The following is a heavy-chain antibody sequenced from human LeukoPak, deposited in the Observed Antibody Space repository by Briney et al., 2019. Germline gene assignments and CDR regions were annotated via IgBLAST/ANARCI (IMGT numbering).Heavy chain of an antibody. Sequence: GGSLRLSCAASGFTFSSYGMHWVRRAPGKRLEWVAVIWYDGSNKYYADSVKGRCTISRDNSKNTLYLQMNSLRAEDTAVYYCARDEVSCFDYWAREPWSPSPQ. J-gene: IGHJ4*02. V-gene: IGHV3-33*01. CDR3: ARDEVSCFDY. CDR1: GFTFSSYG. D-gene: IGHD6-6*01. CDR2: IWYDGSNK.